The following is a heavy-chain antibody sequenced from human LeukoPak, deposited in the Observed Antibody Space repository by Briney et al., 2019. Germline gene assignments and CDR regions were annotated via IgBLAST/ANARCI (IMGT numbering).Heavy chain of an antibody. J-gene: IGHJ3*02. CDR3: ARRVGYYHDSSGFSFADAFDI. CDR1: GYSISSGYY. Sequence: SETLSLTCTVSGYSISSGYYWGWIRQPPGKGLEWIGSIYHSGSTYYNPSLKSRVTISVDTSKNQFSLKLSSVTAADTAVYYCARRVGYYHDSSGFSFADAFDIWGQGTMVTVSS. V-gene: IGHV4-38-2*02. CDR2: IYHSGST. D-gene: IGHD3-22*01.